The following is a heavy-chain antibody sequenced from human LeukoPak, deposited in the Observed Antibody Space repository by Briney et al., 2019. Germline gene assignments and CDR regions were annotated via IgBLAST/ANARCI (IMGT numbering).Heavy chain of an antibody. CDR1: GFTFCSYG. V-gene: IGHV3-23*01. CDR2: IRNYGGST. D-gene: IGHD2-8*02. J-gene: IGHJ4*02. CDR3: ANPAPGVVYLY. Sequence: QPGGSLRLSFGGSGFTFCSYGMGWVRQAPGKGLGWVSGIRNYGGSTYYADSVKGRFTISRDNSKNTLYLQMNSLRAEDTAVYYCANPAPGVVYLYWGQGTLVTVSS.